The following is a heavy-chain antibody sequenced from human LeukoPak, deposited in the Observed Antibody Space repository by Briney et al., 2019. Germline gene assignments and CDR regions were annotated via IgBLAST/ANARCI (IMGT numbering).Heavy chain of an antibody. V-gene: IGHV3-7*03. CDR2: IKQDGSEK. CDR3: AKESRYYYGSGSFSSQFDY. J-gene: IGHJ4*02. Sequence: GGSLRLSCAASGFTFSSYWMSWVRQAPGKGLEWVANIKQDGSEKYYVDSVKGRFTISRDNAKNSLYLQMNSLRAEDTAVYYCAKESRYYYGSGSFSSQFDYWGQGNLVTVSS. CDR1: GFTFSSYW. D-gene: IGHD3-10*01.